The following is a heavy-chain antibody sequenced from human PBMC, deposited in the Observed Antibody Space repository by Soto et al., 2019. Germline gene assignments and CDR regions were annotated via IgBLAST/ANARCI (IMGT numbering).Heavy chain of an antibody. CDR2: ISGSGGST. J-gene: IGHJ2*01. CDR1: GFTFSSYA. V-gene: IGHV3-23*01. D-gene: IGHD2-8*01. CDR3: AKDCTNGVCPYWYFDL. Sequence: EVQLLESGGGLVQPGGSLRLSCAASGFTFSSYAMSWVRQAPGKGLEWVSAISGSGGSTYYADSVKGRFTISRDNSKNXLYLQMNSLRAEDTAVYYCAKDCTNGVCPYWYFDLWGRGTLVTVSS.